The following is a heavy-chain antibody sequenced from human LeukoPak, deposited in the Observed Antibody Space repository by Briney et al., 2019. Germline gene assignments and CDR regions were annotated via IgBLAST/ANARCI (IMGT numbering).Heavy chain of an antibody. D-gene: IGHD2-2*01. CDR2: INQHGGEE. CDR3: ARDGVAPGIYFDS. CDR1: GXSFSSHW. Sequence: PGGSLRLSCVASGXSFSSHWMSWVRQAPGKGLEWVANINQHGGEEYYVDSAKGRFTVSRDNAKNSLYLQVNSLRVEDTAVYFRARDGVAPGIYFDSWGQGTLVTVSS. V-gene: IGHV3-7*05. J-gene: IGHJ4*02.